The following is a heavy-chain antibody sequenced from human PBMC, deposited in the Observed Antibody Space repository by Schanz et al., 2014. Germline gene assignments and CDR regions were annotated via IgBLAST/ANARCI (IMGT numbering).Heavy chain of an antibody. V-gene: IGHV3-66*01. CDR3: ARGGPAYYFDD. Sequence: EVQLVESGGGLVQPGGSLRLSCAASGFSVGNKYMNWVRQAPVKGLEWVSFIYIGDNTYYADSVKGRFTISRDNSKNTVYIQMNSLRAEDTAVYYCARGGPAYYFDDWGQGTLVTVSS. CDR1: GFSVGNKY. CDR2: IYIGDNT. J-gene: IGHJ4*02.